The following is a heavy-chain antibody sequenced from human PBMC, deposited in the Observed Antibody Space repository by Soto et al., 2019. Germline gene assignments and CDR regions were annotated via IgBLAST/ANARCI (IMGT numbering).Heavy chain of an antibody. V-gene: IGHV4-31*03. CDR1: GGSISSGGYY. D-gene: IGHD2-2*02. Sequence: TLSLTCTVSGGSISSGGYYWSWIRQHPGKGLEWIGYIYYSGSTYYNPSLKSRVTISVDTSKNQFSLKLSSVTAADTAVYYCARGWDCSSTSCYRDYFDYWGQGTLVTASS. CDR3: ARGWDCSSTSCYRDYFDY. J-gene: IGHJ4*02. CDR2: IYYSGST.